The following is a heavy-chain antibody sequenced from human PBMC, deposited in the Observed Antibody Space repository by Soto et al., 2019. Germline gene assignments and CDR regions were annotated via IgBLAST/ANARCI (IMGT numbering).Heavy chain of an antibody. D-gene: IGHD1-7*01. CDR2: IYYSGST. CDR3: ARDRSGRYNWNYGFDY. V-gene: IGHV4-31*03. Sequence: SETLSLTCTVSGGSISSGGYYWSWIRQHPGKGLEWIGYIYYSGSTYYNPSLKSRVTISVDTSKNQFSLKLSSVTAADTAVYYCARDRSGRYNWNYGFDYWGQGTLVTV. CDR1: GGSISSGGYY. J-gene: IGHJ4*02.